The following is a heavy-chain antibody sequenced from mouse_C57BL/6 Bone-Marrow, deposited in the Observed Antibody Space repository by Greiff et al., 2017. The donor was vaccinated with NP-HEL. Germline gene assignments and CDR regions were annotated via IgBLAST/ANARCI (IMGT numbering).Heavy chain of an antibody. J-gene: IGHJ2*01. D-gene: IGHD2-4*01. CDR1: GYTFTDYN. CDR2: INPNNGGT. Sequence: VQLQQSGPELVKPGASVKMSCKASGYTFTDYNMHWVKQSHGKSLEWIGYINPNNGGTSYNQKFKGKATLTVNKSSSTAYMELRSLTSEDSAVYYCARLSYDYDGGVYFGYWGQGTTLTVSS. V-gene: IGHV1-22*01. CDR3: ARLSYDYDGGVYFGY.